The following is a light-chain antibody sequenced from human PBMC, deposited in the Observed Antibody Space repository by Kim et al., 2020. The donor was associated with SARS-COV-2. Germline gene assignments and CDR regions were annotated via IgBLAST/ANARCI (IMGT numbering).Light chain of an antibody. Sequence: GTLYLSPGEKPTLSCRASQSVSSSYLAWYQQKPGQAPRLLLYGASSRATGIPDRFSGSGSGTDFTLTITRLEPEEFAVYYCQQSDTFCQGTKLEI. CDR3: QQSDT. V-gene: IGKV3-20*01. CDR2: GAS. J-gene: IGKJ2*01. CDR1: QSVSSSY.